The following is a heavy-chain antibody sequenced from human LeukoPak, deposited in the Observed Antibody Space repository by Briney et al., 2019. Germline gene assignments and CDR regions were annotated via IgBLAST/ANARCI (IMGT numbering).Heavy chain of an antibody. CDR3: ARSVQRITMVRGVIHWFDP. D-gene: IGHD3-10*01. Sequence: SETLSLTCTVSGGSISSYQWSWIRQPPGKGLEWIGNIYYSGSANYNPSLKSRVTTSVDTSKNQFSLKLSSVTAADTAVYYCARSVQRITMVRGVIHWFDPWGQGTLVTVSS. V-gene: IGHV4-59*12. CDR1: GGSISSYQ. CDR2: IYYSGSA. J-gene: IGHJ5*02.